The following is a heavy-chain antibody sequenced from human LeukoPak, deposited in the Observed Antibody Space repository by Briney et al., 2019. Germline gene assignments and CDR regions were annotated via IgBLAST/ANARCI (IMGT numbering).Heavy chain of an antibody. Sequence: SETLSLTCTVSGGSISSYYRSWIRQPPGKGLEWIGYIYYSGSTNYNPSLKSRVTISVDTSKNQFSLKLSSVTAADTAVYYCARARGDIVVVPDRYGMDVWGQGTTVTVSS. V-gene: IGHV4-59*08. D-gene: IGHD2-2*01. J-gene: IGHJ6*02. CDR1: GGSISSYY. CDR2: IYYSGST. CDR3: ARARGDIVVVPDRYGMDV.